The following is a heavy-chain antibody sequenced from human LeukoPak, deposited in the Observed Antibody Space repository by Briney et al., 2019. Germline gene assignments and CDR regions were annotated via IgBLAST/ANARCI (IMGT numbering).Heavy chain of an antibody. D-gene: IGHD3-10*01. V-gene: IGHV4-39*01. CDR1: GVSISSSYSY. CDR2: IYYTGNT. CDR3: ARQTGSGLFTLP. Sequence: SETLSLTCTVSGVSISSSYSYWGWIRQPPGMGLEWIGSIYYTGNTYYNASLKSQVSISIDTSKNQFSLKLTSVTAADTAVYYCARQTGSGLFTLPGGQGTLVTVSS. J-gene: IGHJ4*02.